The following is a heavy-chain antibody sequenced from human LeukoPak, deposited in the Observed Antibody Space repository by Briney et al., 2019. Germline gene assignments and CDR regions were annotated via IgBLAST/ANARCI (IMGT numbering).Heavy chain of an antibody. CDR2: ISESGSRT. CDR1: GFTFSSYA. J-gene: IGHJ5*02. Sequence: GGSLRLSCAAAGFTFSSYAMSWVRQPPGKGLEWVSAISESGSRTYYADSVKGRLTISRDNSKNTLYLQMNSLTAEDTALYYCAKERSESYAASWGQGTLVTVSS. V-gene: IGHV3-23*01. CDR3: AKERSESYAAS. D-gene: IGHD1-26*01.